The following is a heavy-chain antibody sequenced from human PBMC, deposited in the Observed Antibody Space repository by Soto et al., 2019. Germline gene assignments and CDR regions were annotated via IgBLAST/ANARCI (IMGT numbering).Heavy chain of an antibody. J-gene: IGHJ5*02. CDR3: GKVADSGYYTVDR. CDR2: IRRHTSVT. D-gene: IGHD3-22*01. Sequence: EVQLVESGGMLVQPGGSLRLSCAASGLTLSTSSMNWVRQAPGKGLEWISYIRRHTSVTAYADSVKNRFTIARDSAKNSLSLQMDSLRVDDTAVDDCGKVADSGYYTVDRWGQGTLVTVSS. CDR1: GLTLSTSS. V-gene: IGHV3-48*01.